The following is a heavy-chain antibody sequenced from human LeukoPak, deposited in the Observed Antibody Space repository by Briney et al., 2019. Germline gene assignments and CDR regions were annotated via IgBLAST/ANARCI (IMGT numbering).Heavy chain of an antibody. CDR2: IYTSGST. D-gene: IGHD4-11*01. J-gene: IGHJ4*02. CDR1: GGSISSYY. CDR3: ASRSNLHTVY. Sequence: KPSETLSLTCTVSGGSISSYYWSWIRQPAGKGLEWIGRIYTSGSTNYNPSLKSRVTISVDKSKNQFSLKLSSVTAADTAVYYCASRSNLHTVYWGQGTLVTVSS. V-gene: IGHV4-4*07.